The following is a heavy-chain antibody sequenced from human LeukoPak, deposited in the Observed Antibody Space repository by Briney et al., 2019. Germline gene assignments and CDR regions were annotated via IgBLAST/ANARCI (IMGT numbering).Heavy chain of an antibody. CDR1: GFTFSNYW. D-gene: IGHD6-13*01. Sequence: GGSLRLSYAASGFTFSNYWMSWVRQAPGKGLEWVANIKEDGSEKYYVDSVKGRFTISRDNARNSLYLQMNSLRAEDTAVYYCASGRQLGYWGQGTLVTVSS. V-gene: IGHV3-7*01. CDR2: IKEDGSEK. CDR3: ASGRQLGY. J-gene: IGHJ4*02.